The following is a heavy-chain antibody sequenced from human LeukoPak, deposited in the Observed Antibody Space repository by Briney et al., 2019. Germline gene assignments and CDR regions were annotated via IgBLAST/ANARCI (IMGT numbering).Heavy chain of an antibody. CDR3: ARRLYLLTGDAFDI. D-gene: IGHD3-9*01. CDR1: GYTFTSYG. J-gene: IGHJ3*02. V-gene: IGHV1-18*01. CDR2: ISAYNGNT. Sequence: ASVKVSCKASGYTFTSYGISWVRQAPGQGLEWTGWISAYNGNTNYAQKLQGRVTMTTDTSTSTAYMELRSLRSDDTAVYYCARRLYLLTGDAFDIWGQGTMVTVSS.